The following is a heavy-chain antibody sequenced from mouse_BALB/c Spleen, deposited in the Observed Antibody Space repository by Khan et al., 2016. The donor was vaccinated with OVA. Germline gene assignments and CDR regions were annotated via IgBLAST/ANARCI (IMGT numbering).Heavy chain of an antibody. V-gene: IGHV5-9-3*01. CDR3: ARSLVDYHAMDY. CDR2: ISSGGHYT. J-gene: IGHJ4*01. Sequence: EVELVESGGGLVKPGGSLTLSCSASGCTFSTYAMSWVRQTPEKRLEWVATISSGGHYTFYPDSVKGRFTISRDNAENTLDLQMSSLTSEDTAMYYCARSLVDYHAMDYWGQGTSVTVSS. CDR1: GCTFSTYA. D-gene: IGHD2-2*01.